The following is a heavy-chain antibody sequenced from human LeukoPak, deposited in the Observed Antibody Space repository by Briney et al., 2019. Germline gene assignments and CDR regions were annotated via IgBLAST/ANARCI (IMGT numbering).Heavy chain of an antibody. V-gene: IGHV3-9*01. J-gene: IGHJ4*02. Sequence: GGSLRLSCAASGFTFDDYAMHWVRQAPGKGLEWVSGISWNSGSIGYADPVKGRFTISRDNAKNSLYLQMNSLRAEDTALYYCAKDMRRGIAVAGLDYWGQGTLVTVSS. CDR2: ISWNSGSI. D-gene: IGHD6-19*01. CDR3: AKDMRRGIAVAGLDY. CDR1: GFTFDDYA.